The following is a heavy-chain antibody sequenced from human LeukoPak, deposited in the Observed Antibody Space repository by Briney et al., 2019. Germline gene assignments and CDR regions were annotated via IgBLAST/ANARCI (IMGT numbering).Heavy chain of an antibody. J-gene: IGHJ6*02. V-gene: IGHV4-4*07. CDR1: GGSISTYY. Sequence: SETLSLTCTVSGGSISTYYWSWIRQPAGKGLEWIGRIYTSGSTNYNPSLKSRATMSIDTSKNQFSLELSSVTAADTAVYYCARDTRFCRGTSCYRYYYGMDVWGQGTTVTVSS. CDR2: IYTSGST. CDR3: ARDTRFCRGTSCYRYYYGMDV. D-gene: IGHD2-2*01.